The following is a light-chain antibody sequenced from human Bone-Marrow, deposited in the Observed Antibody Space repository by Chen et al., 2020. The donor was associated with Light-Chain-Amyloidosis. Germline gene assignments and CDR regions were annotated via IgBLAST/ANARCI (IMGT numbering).Light chain of an antibody. J-gene: IGLJ3*02. Sequence: SYVLTQPSSVSVAPGQTATIACGGNNIGATSVHWYQQTPGQAPLLVVYYDIDRPSGIPERLSGSYSGNTATLTISRVEAGDEADYYCQVWDRSSDRPVFGGGTKLTVL. CDR2: YDI. CDR3: QVWDRSSDRPV. CDR1: NIGATS. V-gene: IGLV3-21*02.